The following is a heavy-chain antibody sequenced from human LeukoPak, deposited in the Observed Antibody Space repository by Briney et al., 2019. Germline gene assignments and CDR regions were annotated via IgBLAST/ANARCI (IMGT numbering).Heavy chain of an antibody. V-gene: IGHV4-31*03. Sequence: SETLSLTCTVSGRSISSGGYYWSWIRQHPGKGLEWIGYIYYSGSTYYNPSLKSRVTISVDTSKNQFSLKLSSVTAADTAVYYCARFTVTTYYFDYWGQGTLVTVSS. J-gene: IGHJ4*02. CDR1: GRSISSGGYY. CDR2: IYYSGST. CDR3: ARFTVTTYYFDY. D-gene: IGHD4-17*01.